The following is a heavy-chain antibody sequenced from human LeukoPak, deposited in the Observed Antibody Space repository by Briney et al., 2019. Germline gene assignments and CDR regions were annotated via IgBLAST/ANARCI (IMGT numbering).Heavy chain of an antibody. Sequence: ASVKVSCKASGYTFTSYDINWVRQATGQGLEWMGWMNPNSGNTGYAQKFQGRVTITRNTSISTAYMELSRLRSDDTAVYYCARGVTARGFYYYMDVWGKGTTVTISS. V-gene: IGHV1-8*03. D-gene: IGHD2-21*02. J-gene: IGHJ6*03. CDR3: ARGVTARGFYYYMDV. CDR2: MNPNSGNT. CDR1: GYTFTSYD.